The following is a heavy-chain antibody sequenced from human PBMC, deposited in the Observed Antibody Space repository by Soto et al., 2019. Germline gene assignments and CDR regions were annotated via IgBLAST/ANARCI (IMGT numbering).Heavy chain of an antibody. D-gene: IGHD6-13*01. Sequence: SVKISCKASGGTFSSYAISWVRQAPGQGLEWMGGIIPIFGTANYAQKFQGRVTITADESTSTAYMELSSLRSEDTAVYYCARAIRGSWYFDYYYYGMEVWGKGTKVTVSS. J-gene: IGHJ6*04. V-gene: IGHV1-69*13. CDR2: IIPIFGTA. CDR3: ARAIRGSWYFDYYYYGMEV. CDR1: GGTFSSYA.